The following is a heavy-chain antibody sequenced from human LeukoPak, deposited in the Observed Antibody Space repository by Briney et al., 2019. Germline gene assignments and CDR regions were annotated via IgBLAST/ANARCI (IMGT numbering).Heavy chain of an antibody. Sequence: ASVKVSCKASGYSFTSYYMSWVRQAPGQELEWMGVINPSAGSTSYAQKFQGRVTMTRDTSTSTVYMELSSLRSEDTAVYYCARRRSTSRTAFDIWGQGTMVTVSS. J-gene: IGHJ3*02. CDR2: INPSAGST. CDR3: ARRRSTSRTAFDI. CDR1: GYSFTSYY. D-gene: IGHD2-2*01. V-gene: IGHV1-46*01.